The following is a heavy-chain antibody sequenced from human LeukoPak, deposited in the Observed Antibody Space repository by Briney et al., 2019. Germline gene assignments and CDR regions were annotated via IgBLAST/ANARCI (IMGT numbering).Heavy chain of an antibody. D-gene: IGHD2-2*01. J-gene: IGHJ6*01. CDR1: GFTFSNAW. CDR3: TTVTVVPAAMQGYYYYYGMDV. CDR2: IKSKTDGGTT. V-gene: IGHV3-15*01. Sequence: GSVTLFCAASGFTFSNAWMSWVGQAPGKGLQWVGRIKSKTDGGTTDYAATVKGKYKLSIDSTKNTLYLQMNSLKTEDTAVYYCTTVTVVPAAMQGYYYYYGMDVWGQGTPVTVSS.